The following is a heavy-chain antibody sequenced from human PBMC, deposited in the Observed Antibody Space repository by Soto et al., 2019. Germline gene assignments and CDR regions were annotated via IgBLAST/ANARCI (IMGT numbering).Heavy chain of an antibody. J-gene: IGHJ6*02. D-gene: IGHD6-19*01. Sequence: SETLSLTCTVSGGSISRGGYYWSWIRQHPGKGLEWIGYIYYSGSTYYNPSLKSRVTISVDTSKNQFSLKLSSVTAADTAVYYCARDFTDSSGPTLGMGVWGQGTTVTVS. V-gene: IGHV4-31*03. CDR3: ARDFTDSSGPTLGMGV. CDR2: IYYSGST. CDR1: GGSISRGGYY.